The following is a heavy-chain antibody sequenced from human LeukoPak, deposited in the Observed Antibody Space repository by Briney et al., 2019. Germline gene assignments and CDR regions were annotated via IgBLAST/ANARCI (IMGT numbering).Heavy chain of an antibody. CDR3: AREARSLVVAANIYHFYYMDV. V-gene: IGHV4-61*02. J-gene: IGHJ6*03. D-gene: IGHD2-15*01. CDR1: GGSISSGSYN. Sequence: SETLSLTCTVSGGSISSGSYNWSWIRQPAGKGLEWIGRFYTSGSPNYNPSLKSRVTISVDTSKNQFSLKLSSVTAADTAVYYCAREARSLVVAANIYHFYYMDVWGKGTTVTVSS. CDR2: FYTSGSP.